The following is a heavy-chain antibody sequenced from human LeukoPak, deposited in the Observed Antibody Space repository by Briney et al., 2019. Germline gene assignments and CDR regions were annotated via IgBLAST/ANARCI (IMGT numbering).Heavy chain of an antibody. CDR2: IVVGSGNT. CDR3: AAALRGRLYYLDV. V-gene: IGHV1-58*01. Sequence: ASVKVSCKTSGFTFSSSAVQWVRQARGQRLEWMGWIVVGSGNTNYAQTFQERVTITRDMSTSTAYMELSSLRSEDTAVYYCAAALRGRLYYLDVWGKGTKVTVSS. J-gene: IGHJ6*03. CDR1: GFTFSSSA. D-gene: IGHD3-10*01.